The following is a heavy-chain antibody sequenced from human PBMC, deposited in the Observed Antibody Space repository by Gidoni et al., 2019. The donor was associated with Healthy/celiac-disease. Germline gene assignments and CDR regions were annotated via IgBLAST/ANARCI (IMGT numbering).Heavy chain of an antibody. J-gene: IGHJ6*02. Sequence: QVQLVESGGGVVQPGRSLRLSGAASGFTFSSSALHWLRQAPGKGLEWVAVISYDGSNKYYADSVKGRFTISRDNSKNTLYLQMNSLRAEDTAVYYCARDPSIVGTPGWKYYYYGMDVWGQGTTVTVSS. CDR1: GFTFSSSA. CDR2: ISYDGSNK. V-gene: IGHV3-30*04. CDR3: ARDPSIVGTPGWKYYYYGMDV. D-gene: IGHD1-26*01.